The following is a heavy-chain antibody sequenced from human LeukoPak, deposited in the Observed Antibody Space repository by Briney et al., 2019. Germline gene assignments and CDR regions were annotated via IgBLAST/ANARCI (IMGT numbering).Heavy chain of an antibody. D-gene: IGHD4-17*01. J-gene: IGHJ3*02. Sequence: PSETLSLTCTVSGGSISSYYWSWIRQPPGKGLEWIGYIYYSGTPTYNPSLKSRVSISLDTSKSQFSLKLSSVTAADTAVYYCARGSAVTTYDAFDIWGQGTMVTVAS. CDR3: ARGSAVTTYDAFDI. CDR2: IYYSGTP. V-gene: IGHV4-59*01. CDR1: GGSISSYY.